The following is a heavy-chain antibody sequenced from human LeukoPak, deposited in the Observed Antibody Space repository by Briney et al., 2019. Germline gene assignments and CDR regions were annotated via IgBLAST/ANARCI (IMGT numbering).Heavy chain of an antibody. Sequence: GASVKVSCKASGGTFSSYTISWVRQAPGQGLEWMGGIIPIFGTANYAQKLQGRVTITADKSTSTAYMEQSTLRSEDTAVYYCASLATGDYWGQGTLVTVSS. V-gene: IGHV1-69*06. D-gene: IGHD5-12*01. CDR3: ASLATGDY. CDR1: GGTFSSYT. CDR2: IIPIFGTA. J-gene: IGHJ4*02.